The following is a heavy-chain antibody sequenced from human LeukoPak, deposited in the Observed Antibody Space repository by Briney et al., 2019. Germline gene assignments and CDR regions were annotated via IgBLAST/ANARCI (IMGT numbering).Heavy chain of an antibody. V-gene: IGHV4-61*02. CDR2: IYTSGST. Sequence: SQTLSLTCTVSGGSISSGSYYWSWIRQPAGKGLEWIGRIYTSGSTNYNPSLKSRVTISVDTSKNQFSLKLSSVTAADTAVYYCASTCDGLYYMDVWGKGTTVTVSS. D-gene: IGHD5-24*01. CDR1: GGSISSGSYY. CDR3: ASTCDGLYYMDV. J-gene: IGHJ6*03.